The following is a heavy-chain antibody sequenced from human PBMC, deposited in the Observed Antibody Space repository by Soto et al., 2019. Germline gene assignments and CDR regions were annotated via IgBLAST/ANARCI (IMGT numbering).Heavy chain of an antibody. J-gene: IGHJ4*02. CDR3: ARDGASGSGWGYFDY. CDR1: GGTFSSYA. Sequence: SVKVSCKASGGTFSSYAISWVRRAPGQGLEWMGGIIPIFGTANYAQKFQGRVTITADESTSTAYMELSSLRSEDTAVYYCARDGASGSGWGYFDYWGQGTLVTVSS. V-gene: IGHV1-69*13. D-gene: IGHD6-19*01. CDR2: IIPIFGTA.